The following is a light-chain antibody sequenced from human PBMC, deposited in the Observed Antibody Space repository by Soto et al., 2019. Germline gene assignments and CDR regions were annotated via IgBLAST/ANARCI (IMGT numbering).Light chain of an antibody. V-gene: IGKV3-20*01. CDR1: QSVSSNY. J-gene: IGKJ5*01. CDR3: QQYESSLAT. CDR2: GAS. Sequence: EIVLTPSPGTLSLSPGERATLSCRASQSVSSNYLAWFQQKPGQPPRLLIYGASGRATGIPDRFSGSGSGTDFTLTISRLEPEDFAVYYCQQYESSLATFGQGTRLEIK.